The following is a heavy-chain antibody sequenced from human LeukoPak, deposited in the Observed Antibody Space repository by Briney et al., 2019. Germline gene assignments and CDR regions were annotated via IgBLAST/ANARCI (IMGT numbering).Heavy chain of an antibody. CDR3: ARSTRREYYFDY. CDR2: IYYSGST. CDR1: GGSISSYY. J-gene: IGHJ4*02. V-gene: IGHV4-59*01. D-gene: IGHD3-10*01. Sequence: PSETLSLTCTVSGGSISSYYWSWIRQPPGKGLEWIGYIYYSGSTNYNPSPKSRVTISVDTSKNQFSLKLSSVTAADTAVYYCARSTRREYYFDYWGQGTLVTVSS.